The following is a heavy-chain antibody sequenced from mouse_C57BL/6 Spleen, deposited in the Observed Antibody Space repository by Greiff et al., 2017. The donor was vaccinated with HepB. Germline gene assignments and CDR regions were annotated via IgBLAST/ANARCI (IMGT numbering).Heavy chain of an antibody. CDR2: ISSGSSTI. D-gene: IGHD2-3*01. J-gene: IGHJ4*01. Sequence: EVKLMESGGGLVKPGGSLKLSCAASGFTFSDYGMHWVRQAPEKGLEWVAYISSGSSTIYYADTVKGRFTISRDNAKNTLFLQMTSLRSEDTAMYYCARRWLLPHYAMDYWGQGTSVTVSS. CDR3: ARRWLLPHYAMDY. CDR1: GFTFSDYG. V-gene: IGHV5-17*01.